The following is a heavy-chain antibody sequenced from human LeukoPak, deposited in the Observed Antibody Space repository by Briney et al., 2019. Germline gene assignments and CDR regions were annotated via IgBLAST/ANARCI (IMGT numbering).Heavy chain of an antibody. D-gene: IGHD6-19*01. Sequence: ASVKVSCKASGYTFTSYGIRWVRQAPGQGLEWMGWISAYNGNTNYAQKLQGRVTMTTDTSTSTAYMELRSLRSDDTAVYYCARAESSSGWYYFDYWGQGTLVTVSS. V-gene: IGHV1-18*01. CDR3: ARAESSSGWYYFDY. J-gene: IGHJ4*02. CDR2: ISAYNGNT. CDR1: GYTFTSYG.